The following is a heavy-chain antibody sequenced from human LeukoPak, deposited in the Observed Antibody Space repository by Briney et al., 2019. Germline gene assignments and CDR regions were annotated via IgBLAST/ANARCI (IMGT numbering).Heavy chain of an antibody. CDR3: ARMAFGGYRYGYGYYFDY. V-gene: IGHV4-59*08. D-gene: IGHD5-18*01. CDR1: GGSFSGYY. J-gene: IGHJ4*02. CDR2: IYYSEST. Sequence: SETLSLTCAVYGGSFSGYYWSWIRQPPGKGLEWIGYIYYSESTNYNPSLKSRVTISVDTSKNQFSLKLSSVTAADTAVYYCARMAFGGYRYGYGYYFDYWGQGTLVTVSS.